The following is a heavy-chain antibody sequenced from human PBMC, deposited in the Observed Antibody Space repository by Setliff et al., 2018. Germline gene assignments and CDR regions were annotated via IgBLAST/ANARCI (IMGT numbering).Heavy chain of an antibody. CDR1: GGSLRGNSIF. V-gene: IGHV4-39*01. CDR2: IYYTGDP. D-gene: IGHD3-10*01. CDR3: ARHVGSRSRGYNYYYYYMDV. J-gene: IGHJ6*03. Sequence: SETLSLTCTVSGGSLRGNSIFWGWIRQPPGKGLEWIGSIYYTGDPYYNPSLKSRVTMSVDTSRNQLSLKLTSVTAADTAVYYCARHVGSRSRGYNYYYYYMDVWGKGTTVTVSS.